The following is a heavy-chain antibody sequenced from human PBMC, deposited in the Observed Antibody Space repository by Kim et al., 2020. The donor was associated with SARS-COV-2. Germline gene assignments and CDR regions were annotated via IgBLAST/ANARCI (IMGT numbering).Heavy chain of an antibody. D-gene: IGHD3-3*01. Sequence: GGSLRLSCAASGFTFSSYGMHWVRQAPGKGLEWVAVIWYDGSNKYYADSVKGRFTISRDNSKNTLYLQMNSLRAEDTAVYYCARDPYYDFWSGYSPYYYYYGMDVWGQGTTVTVSS. CDR1: GFTFSSYG. V-gene: IGHV3-33*01. J-gene: IGHJ6*02. CDR3: ARDPYYDFWSGYSPYYYYYGMDV. CDR2: IWYDGSNK.